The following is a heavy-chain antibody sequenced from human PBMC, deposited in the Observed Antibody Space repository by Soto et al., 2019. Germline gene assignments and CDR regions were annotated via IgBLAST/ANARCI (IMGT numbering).Heavy chain of an antibody. CDR1: GVTFSSYA. CDR3: ARELWYSSSSLAGFDY. D-gene: IGHD6-6*01. J-gene: IGHJ4*02. V-gene: IGHV1-69*01. CDR2: IIPIFGTA. Sequence: QVQLVQSGAEVKKPGSSVKFSCKASGVTFSSYAISWVRQAPGQGLEWMGGIIPIFGTANYAQKFQGRVTMTADESTSTAYMELSRLSSEATAVYYCARELWYSSSSLAGFDYWGQGTLVTVSS.